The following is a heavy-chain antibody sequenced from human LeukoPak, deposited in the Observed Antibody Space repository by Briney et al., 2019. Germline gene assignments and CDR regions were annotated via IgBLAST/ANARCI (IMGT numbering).Heavy chain of an antibody. CDR2: INPSGGST. CDR1: GYTFTSYY. V-gene: IGHV1-46*01. CDR3: ARGLQSHYFDY. J-gene: IGHJ4*02. D-gene: IGHD5-18*01. Sequence: ASVKVSCKASGYTFTSYYMHWVRQAPGQGLEWMGIINPSGGSTSYAQKFQGRVTMTRDTSTGTVYMELSSLRSEDAAVYYCARGLQSHYFDYWGQGTLVTVSS.